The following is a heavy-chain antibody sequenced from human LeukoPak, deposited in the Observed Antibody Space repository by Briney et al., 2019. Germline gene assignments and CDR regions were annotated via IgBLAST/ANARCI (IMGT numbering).Heavy chain of an antibody. Sequence: PSETLSLTCAVSGGSISSSNWWSWVRQPPGKGLEWIGEIYHSGNTNYNPSLKSRVTISVDKSKNQFSLKLSSVTAADTAVYYCARYCSSTSCFSYGMDVWGKGTTVTVSS. D-gene: IGHD2-2*01. CDR1: GGSISSSNW. J-gene: IGHJ6*04. CDR3: ARYCSSTSCFSYGMDV. V-gene: IGHV4-4*02. CDR2: IYHSGNT.